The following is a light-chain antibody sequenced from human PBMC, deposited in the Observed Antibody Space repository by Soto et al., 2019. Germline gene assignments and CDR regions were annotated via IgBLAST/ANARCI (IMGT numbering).Light chain of an antibody. V-gene: IGKV3-20*01. J-gene: IGKJ3*01. CDR3: QQYGSSPIT. CDR2: GAS. CDR1: QSISSSY. Sequence: EIVLTQSPGTLSLSPGERATLSCRASQSISSSYLAWYQQKPGQAPRLLIYGASNRATGIPDRFSGSGSGTDFTLTISRLGTEDFAVYYCQQYGSSPITFGPGTKVEIK.